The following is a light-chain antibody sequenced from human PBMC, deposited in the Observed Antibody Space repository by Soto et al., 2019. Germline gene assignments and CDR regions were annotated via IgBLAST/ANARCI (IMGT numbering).Light chain of an antibody. CDR3: AAWDDSLNGHV. J-gene: IGLJ1*01. CDR1: SSNNGTSS. V-gene: IGLV1-44*01. CDR2: TTK. Sequence: QSVLTQPHSASGTPGQRVTISCSGSSSNNGTSSVHWFQQLPRTAPKILNSTTKQRPSGVPERISGSKSGNSTSLANSGLQSEDEADYYCAAWDDSLNGHVFGTGTKVTVL.